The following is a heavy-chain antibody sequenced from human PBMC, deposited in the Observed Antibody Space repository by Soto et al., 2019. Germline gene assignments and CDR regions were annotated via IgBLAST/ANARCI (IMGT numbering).Heavy chain of an antibody. CDR2: ISVYNGHT. Sequence: ASVKLSCKASGYTFTSYGINWVRQAPGQGLEWMGWISVYNGHTNYAQKLQGRVTMTTDTSTSTAYMELRSLRSDDTAVYYCARDSTTGSDLPHWGQGTLVTVSS. CDR3: ARDSTTGSDLPH. V-gene: IGHV1-18*01. CDR1: GYTFTSYG. J-gene: IGHJ4*01. D-gene: IGHD1-1*01.